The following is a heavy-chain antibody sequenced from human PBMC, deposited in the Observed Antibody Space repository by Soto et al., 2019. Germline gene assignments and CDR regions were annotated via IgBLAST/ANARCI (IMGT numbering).Heavy chain of an antibody. V-gene: IGHV3-48*01. D-gene: IGHD6-19*01. CDR3: ARVFEQWLVSYYSGMHV. Sequence: EVQLVESGGGLVQPGGSLRLSCAASGFTFSSYSMNWVRQAPGKGLEWVSYISSSSSTIYYADSVKGRFTISRDNAKNPLYLHMTRLRAEDTAVYYRARVFEQWLVSYYSGMHVWAQGTTGTFSS. CDR1: GFTFSSYS. J-gene: IGHJ6*02. CDR2: ISSSSSTI.